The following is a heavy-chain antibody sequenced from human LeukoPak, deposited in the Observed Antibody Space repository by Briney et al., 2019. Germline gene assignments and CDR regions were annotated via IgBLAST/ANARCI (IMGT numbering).Heavy chain of an antibody. Sequence: PSETLSLTCAVSGASISSDKWWSWVRQPPGKGLEWIGEINHSGNTNYSPSLKSLVTMSTDKSKNEFSLRLTSVTAAYTAVYYCARAGVWLPAVWGQGTLVTVSS. CDR3: ARAGVWLPAV. V-gene: IGHV4-4*02. CDR2: INHSGNT. D-gene: IGHD3-16*01. CDR1: GASISSDKW. J-gene: IGHJ4*02.